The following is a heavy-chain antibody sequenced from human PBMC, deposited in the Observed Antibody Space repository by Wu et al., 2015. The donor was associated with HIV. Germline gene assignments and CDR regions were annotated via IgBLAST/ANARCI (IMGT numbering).Heavy chain of an antibody. D-gene: IGHD3-22*01. CDR2: INPSGGST. V-gene: IGHV1-46*01. CDR1: GYTFTSYY. CDR3: ARESADRSRITMIVVAIGFDY. J-gene: IGHJ4*02. Sequence: QVQLVQSGAEVKKPGASVKVSCKASGYTFTSYYMHWVRQAPGQGLEWMGIINPSGGSTSYAQKFQGRVTMTRDTSTSTVYMELSSLRSEDTAVYYCARESADRSRITMIVVAIGFDYWGQGTLVTVSS.